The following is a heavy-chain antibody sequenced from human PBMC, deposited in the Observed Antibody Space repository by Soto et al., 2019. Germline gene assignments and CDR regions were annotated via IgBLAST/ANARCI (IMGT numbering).Heavy chain of an antibody. CDR1: GYAFSFG. V-gene: IGHV1-18*01. D-gene: IGHD3-10*01. Sequence: GASVKVSCKASGYAFSFGFSWVRQAPGQGLEWMGWISASDGSTNYAPKFRSRISMTTDTTTNTAYLDLLSLTSDDKAVDFCATYFFGSGSYYRFDTWGQGTLVTVSS. J-gene: IGHJ5*02. CDR3: ATYFFGSGSYYRFDT. CDR2: ISASDGST.